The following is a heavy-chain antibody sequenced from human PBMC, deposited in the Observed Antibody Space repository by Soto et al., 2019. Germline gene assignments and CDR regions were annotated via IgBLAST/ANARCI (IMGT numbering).Heavy chain of an antibody. V-gene: IGHV1-69*12. D-gene: IGHD1-26*01. J-gene: IGHJ6*02. Sequence: QVQLVQSGAEVKKPGSSVKVSCKASGGTFSSYAISWVRQAPGQGLEWMGGIIPIFGTANYAQKFQGRVTITADESTSTAYMELSSPRSEDTAVYYCARVTVGATSGGYYYYGMDVWGQGTTVTVSS. CDR3: ARVTVGATSGGYYYYGMDV. CDR1: GGTFSSYA. CDR2: IIPIFGTA.